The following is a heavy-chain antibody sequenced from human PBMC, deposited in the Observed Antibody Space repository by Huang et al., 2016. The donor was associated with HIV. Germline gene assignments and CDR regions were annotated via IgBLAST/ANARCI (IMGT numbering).Heavy chain of an antibody. J-gene: IGHJ4*02. CDR1: GGPFRSYS. D-gene: IGHD4-4*01. Sequence: QVQLLQSGAEVKKPGSSVKVSCKASGGPFRSYSIAWVRQAPGQGLGWMASLMPVLDSPNDAQKLQGRVRVTADESTSTVYMELRDLRPDDTAVYFCARGSLEYSVSSSLDYWGQGTHVTVSS. V-gene: IGHV1-69*13. CDR3: ARGSLEYSVSSSLDY. CDR2: LMPVLDSP.